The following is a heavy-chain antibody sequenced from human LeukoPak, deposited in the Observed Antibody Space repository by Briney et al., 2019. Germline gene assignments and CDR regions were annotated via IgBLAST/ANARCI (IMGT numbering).Heavy chain of an antibody. J-gene: IGHJ3*02. CDR2: ISYDGSNK. Sequence: GGSLRLSCAASGFIFSSYGMHWVRQAPGKGLEWVAVISYDGSNKYYADSVKGRFTISRDNSKNTLYLQMNSLRAEDTAVYYCAKSYRDAFDIWGQGTMVTVSS. V-gene: IGHV3-30*18. CDR3: AKSYRDAFDI. CDR1: GFIFSSYG. D-gene: IGHD3-16*02.